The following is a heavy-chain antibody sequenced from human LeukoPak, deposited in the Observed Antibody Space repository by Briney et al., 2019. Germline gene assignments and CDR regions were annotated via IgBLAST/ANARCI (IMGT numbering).Heavy chain of an antibody. CDR1: GSTFTSYS. CDR3: ARDDSGWYSGVV. CDR2: ISVYNGNT. Sequence: ASVTVSCKASGSTFTSYSSSWVRHAPGQGLERKGMISVYNGNTNYSQQPQGRVTMTTDTSTSTAYMELRSLRSDDTAVYYCARDDSGWYSGVVWGQGTLVTVSS. D-gene: IGHD6-19*01. V-gene: IGHV1-18*01. J-gene: IGHJ4*02.